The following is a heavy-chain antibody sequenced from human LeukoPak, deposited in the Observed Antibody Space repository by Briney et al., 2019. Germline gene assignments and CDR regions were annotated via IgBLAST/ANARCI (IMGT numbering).Heavy chain of an antibody. V-gene: IGHV3-11*06. Sequence: GGSLRLSCAASEFTFSDYDMSWIRQAPGKGLEWVSYISSSGRYKYYADSVKGRFTISRDNSKNTLYLQMNSLRAEDTAVYYCARDLSGYSSSWYYYYMDVWGKGTTVTVSS. CDR3: ARDLSGYSSSWYYYYMDV. CDR1: EFTFSDYD. D-gene: IGHD6-13*01. J-gene: IGHJ6*03. CDR2: ISSSGRYK.